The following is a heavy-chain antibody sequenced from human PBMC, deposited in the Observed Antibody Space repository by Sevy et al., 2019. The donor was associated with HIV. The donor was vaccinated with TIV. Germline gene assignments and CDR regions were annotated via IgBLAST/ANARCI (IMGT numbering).Heavy chain of an antibody. CDR2: ISYDGSSK. CDR3: AKESGSYYDFWSGHDAFDI. D-gene: IGHD3-3*01. V-gene: IGHV3-30*18. Sequence: GGSLRLSCAASGFNFSSYGMHWVRQAPGMGLEWVAVISYDGSSKYYAESVKGRFTISRDNSKNTLYLQISSLRAEDTAVYYCAKESGSYYDFWSGHDAFDIWGQRTMVTVSS. CDR1: GFNFSSYG. J-gene: IGHJ3*02.